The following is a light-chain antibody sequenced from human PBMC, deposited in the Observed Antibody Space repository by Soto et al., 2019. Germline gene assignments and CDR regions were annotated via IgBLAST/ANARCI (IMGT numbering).Light chain of an antibody. CDR2: DVS. CDR3: SSYTTSNTRQIV. Sequence: LTQPASVSGSPGQSITISCTGTSSDVGGYSYVSWYQQHPGKAPKFMIYDVSNRPSGVSNRFSGSKSGNTASLTISGLQAEDEADYYCSSYTTSNTRQIVFGTGTKVT. CDR1: SSDVGGYSY. J-gene: IGLJ1*01. V-gene: IGLV2-14*01.